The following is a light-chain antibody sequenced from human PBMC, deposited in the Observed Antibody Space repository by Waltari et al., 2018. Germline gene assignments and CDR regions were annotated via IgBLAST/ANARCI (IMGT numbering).Light chain of an antibody. CDR2: DNT. CDR1: SSALGSFG. J-gene: IGLJ2*01. CDR3: QSYDNALRGSVL. Sequence: LTPPPSVSGAPGQRVTISCTGSSSALGSFGVNWSQHRPGSVPRLLIYDNTHRPSAVPDRFTASKSATSASLDIAGLQPDDEADYYCQSYDNALRGSVLIGGGTRLTVL. V-gene: IGLV1-40*01.